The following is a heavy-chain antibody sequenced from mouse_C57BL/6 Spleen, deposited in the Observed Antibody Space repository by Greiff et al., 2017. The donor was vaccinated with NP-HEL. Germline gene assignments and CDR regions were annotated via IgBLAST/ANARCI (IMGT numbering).Heavy chain of an antibody. CDR2: IRSKSNNYAT. J-gene: IGHJ2*01. V-gene: IGHV10-1*01. CDR1: GFSFNTYA. D-gene: IGHD2-10*02. Sequence: EVQGVESGGGLVQPKGSLKLSCAASGFSFNTYAMNWVRQAPGKGLEWVARIRSKSNNYATYYADSVKDRFTISRDDSESMLYLQMNNLKTEDTAMYYCVRQGRYGNYFFDYWGQGTTLTVSS. CDR3: VRQGRYGNYFFDY.